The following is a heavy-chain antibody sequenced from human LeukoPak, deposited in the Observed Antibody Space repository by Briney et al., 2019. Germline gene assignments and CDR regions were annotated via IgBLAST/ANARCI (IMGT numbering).Heavy chain of an antibody. CDR1: GFTFSNYR. Sequence: GGSLRLSCAASGFTFSNYRMNWVRQAPGKGLEWVSSISTSSIYIYYADSVKGRFTISRDNAKNSLYLQMNSLRAEDTAVYYCAELGITMIGGVWGKGTTVTISS. CDR2: ISTSSIYI. D-gene: IGHD3-10*02. V-gene: IGHV3-21*01. J-gene: IGHJ6*04. CDR3: AELGITMIGGV.